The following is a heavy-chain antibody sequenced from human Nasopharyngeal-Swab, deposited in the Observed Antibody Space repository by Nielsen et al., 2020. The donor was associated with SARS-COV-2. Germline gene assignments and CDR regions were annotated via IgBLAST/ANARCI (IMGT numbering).Heavy chain of an antibody. V-gene: IGHV4-39*07. CDR3: ARDRVYSGYDYSLNWFDP. J-gene: IGHJ5*02. D-gene: IGHD5-12*01. CDR2: IYYSGST. Sequence: WIRQPPGKGLEWIGSIYYSGSTYYNPSLKSRVTISVDTSKNQFSPKLSSVTAADTAVYYCARDRVYSGYDYSLNWFDPWGQGTLVTVSS.